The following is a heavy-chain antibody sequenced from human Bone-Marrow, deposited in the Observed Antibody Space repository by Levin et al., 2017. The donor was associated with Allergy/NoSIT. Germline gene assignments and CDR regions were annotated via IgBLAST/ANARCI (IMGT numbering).Heavy chain of an antibody. CDR2: IDAGTGNT. D-gene: IGHD4-11*01. V-gene: IGHV1-3*01. CDR1: GFTFTSFS. Sequence: ASVKVSCQASGFTFTSFSIHWVRQAPGQRPEWMGYIDAGTGNTKYSQNFQDRVTITRDTSASTAYMELSSLRSEDTAVYYCARRDYRKYLPCDSWGQGTLVTVSS. J-gene: IGHJ4*02. CDR3: ARRDYRKYLPCDS.